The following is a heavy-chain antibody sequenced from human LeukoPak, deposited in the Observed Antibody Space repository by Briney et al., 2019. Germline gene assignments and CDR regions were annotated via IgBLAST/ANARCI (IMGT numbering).Heavy chain of an antibody. J-gene: IGHJ4*02. D-gene: IGHD5-18*01. CDR1: EFTFSNYA. CDR2: ISGSGGST. V-gene: IGHV3-23*01. CDR3: AKAAGRGYNYGDYFDY. Sequence: GGSLRLSCAASEFTFSNYAMSWVRQAPGKGLEWVSAISGSGGSTYYADSVKGRFTISRDNSKNTLYVQMDSLRAEDAAVYYCAKAAGRGYNYGDYFDYWGQGTLVTVSS.